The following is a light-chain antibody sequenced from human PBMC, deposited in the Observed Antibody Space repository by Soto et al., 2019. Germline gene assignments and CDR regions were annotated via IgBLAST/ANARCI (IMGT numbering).Light chain of an antibody. V-gene: IGLV1-40*01. J-gene: IGLJ2*01. CDR2: RNS. CDR3: QSYDSSLSGHVV. CDR1: SSNIGAGYG. Sequence: QSVLTQPPSVSGAPGQRVTISCTGSSSNIGAGYGVHWYLQHPRTAPKLLTYRNSNRPSGVPDRFSGCKSGTSASLAIAGLQAEDEADYYCQSYDSSLSGHVVFGGGTKLTVL.